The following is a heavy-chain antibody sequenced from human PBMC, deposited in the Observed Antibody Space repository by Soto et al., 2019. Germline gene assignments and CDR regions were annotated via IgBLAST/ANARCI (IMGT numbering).Heavy chain of an antibody. D-gene: IGHD4-4*01. CDR2: IYHSGST. CDR3: ARGGGVTTTGDDY. V-gene: IGHV4-30-2*01. J-gene: IGHJ4*02. CDR1: GGSINTATHS. Sequence: QLQLQESGSGLVKPSQTLSLTCAVSGGSINTATHSWSWIRQPPGKGLEWIGYIYHSGSTYYNPSVKSRVTRSKDKSNNQFSLRLSSVTAADTAVYYCARGGGVTTTGDDYWGQGILVTVSS.